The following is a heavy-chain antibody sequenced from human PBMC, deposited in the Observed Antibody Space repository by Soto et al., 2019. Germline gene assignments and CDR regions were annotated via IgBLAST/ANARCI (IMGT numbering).Heavy chain of an antibody. Sequence: QVQLVQSGAEVKKPGDSVKVSCKASGYTFTRYYMHWVRQAPGQGIEWIGIINPSGGSTSYAQKFHGRVTMTSDTSTRTVYMELSILRSEDTSLYYCARELIVVVVAASYAEDAFDIWGQGTMVTVSS. D-gene: IGHD2-15*01. J-gene: IGHJ3*02. CDR2: INPSGGST. CDR3: ARELIVVVVAASYAEDAFDI. CDR1: GYTFTRYY. V-gene: IGHV1-46*01.